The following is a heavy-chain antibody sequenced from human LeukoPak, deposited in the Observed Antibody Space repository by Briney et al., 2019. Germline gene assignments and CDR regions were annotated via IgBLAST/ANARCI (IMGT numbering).Heavy chain of an antibody. CDR3: AREAYSGSYYQLDY. Sequence: PSETLSLTCTVSGGSISGYYWSWIRQPPGKGLEWIGYIYYSGSTNYNPSLKSRVTISVDTSKNQFSLKLSSVTAADTAVYYCAREAYSGSYYQLDYWGQGTLVTVSS. D-gene: IGHD1-26*01. V-gene: IGHV4-59*01. J-gene: IGHJ4*02. CDR1: GGSISGYY. CDR2: IYYSGST.